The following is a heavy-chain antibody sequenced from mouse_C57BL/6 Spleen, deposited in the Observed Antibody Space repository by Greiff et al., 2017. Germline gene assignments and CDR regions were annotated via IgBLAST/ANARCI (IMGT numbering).Heavy chain of an antibody. J-gene: IGHJ2*01. V-gene: IGHV1-69*01. CDR1: GYTFTSYW. CDR2: IDPSDSYT. Sequence: QVQLQQSGAELVMPGASVKLSCKASGYTFTSYWMHWVKQRPGQGLEWIGEIDPSDSYTNYNQKFKGKSTLTVDKSSSTAYMQLSSLTSEDSAVYYCAITGYYFDYWGQGTTLTVSS. D-gene: IGHD4-1*01. CDR3: AITGYYFDY.